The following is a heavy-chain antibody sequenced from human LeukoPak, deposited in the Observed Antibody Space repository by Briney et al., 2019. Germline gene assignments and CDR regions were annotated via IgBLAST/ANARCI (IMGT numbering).Heavy chain of an antibody. CDR2: INHRGRT. J-gene: IGHJ5*02. CDR3: ARHANGIAYNWFDP. CDR1: GGSISSSSYY. D-gene: IGHD1-26*01. V-gene: IGHV4-39*01. Sequence: PSETLSLTCTVSGGSISSSSYYWSWIRQPPGKGLEWIGEINHRGRTNYNPSLKSRVTISVDTSKNQFSLKLSSVTAADTAVYYCARHANGIAYNWFDPWGQGTLVTVSS.